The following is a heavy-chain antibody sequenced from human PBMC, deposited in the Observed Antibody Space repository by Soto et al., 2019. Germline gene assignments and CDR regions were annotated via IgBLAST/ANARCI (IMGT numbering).Heavy chain of an antibody. V-gene: IGHV4-30-4*01. D-gene: IGHD1-26*01. CDR2: IFYSGST. CDR3: ARAVRGSYYDY. J-gene: IGHJ4*02. CDR1: GGSISSGDYY. Sequence: QVQLHESGPGLVKPSQTLSLTCTVSGGSISSGDYYWSWIRQPPGKGLEWIGYIFYSGSTYYNPSLKSRVSISVDTSKNQFSLWLSSVTAADTAVYYCARAVRGSYYDYWGQGTLVTVSS.